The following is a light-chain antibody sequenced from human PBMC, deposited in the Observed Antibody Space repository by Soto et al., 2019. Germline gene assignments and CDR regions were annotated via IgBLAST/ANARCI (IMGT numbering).Light chain of an antibody. V-gene: IGKV3-20*01. CDR3: QQYGSSPYT. CDR2: GAS. J-gene: IGKJ2*01. CDR1: QSVSSSY. Sequence: DIVLTQSQGTLSLSPGERATLSCRASQSVSSSYLAWYQQNPGQAPRLLIYGASSRATGIPDRFSGSGSGTDFTLTISRLEPEDFAVYYCQQYGSSPYTFGQGTKLEIK.